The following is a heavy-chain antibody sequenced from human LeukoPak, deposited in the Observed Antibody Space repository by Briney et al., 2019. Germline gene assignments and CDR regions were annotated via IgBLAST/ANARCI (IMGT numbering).Heavy chain of an antibody. CDR1: GVSISSGGYY. J-gene: IGHJ5*02. CDR3: ARSRLIDIVVVPAAIPVWFDP. CDR2: IYHSGST. Sequence: SQTLSLTCTVSGVSISSGGYYWSWIRQHPGKGLEWIGYIYHSGSTYYNPSLKSRVTISVDRSKNQFSLKLSSVTAADTAVYYCARSRLIDIVVVPAAIPVWFDPWGQGTLVTVSS. D-gene: IGHD2-2*02. V-gene: IGHV4-31*03.